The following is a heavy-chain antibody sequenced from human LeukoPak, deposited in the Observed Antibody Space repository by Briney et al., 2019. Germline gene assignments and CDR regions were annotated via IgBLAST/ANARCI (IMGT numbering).Heavy chain of an antibody. D-gene: IGHD2-21*02. J-gene: IGHJ4*02. V-gene: IGHV3-23*01. CDR2: ISGSGGSR. Sequence: GGSLRLSCAASGFTFSSYAMSWVRQAPGKGLEWVSAISGSGGSRYYADSVKGRFTISRDNSKNTLYLQMNSLRAEDTAAYYCAKVLYCAGDCYHPSPIDSWGQGTLVTVSS. CDR3: AKVLYCAGDCYHPSPIDS. CDR1: GFTFSSYA.